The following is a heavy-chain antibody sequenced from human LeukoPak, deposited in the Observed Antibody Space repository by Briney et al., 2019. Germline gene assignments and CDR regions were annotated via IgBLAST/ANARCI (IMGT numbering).Heavy chain of an antibody. Sequence: PSETLSLTCTVSGGSISSYYWSWIRQPPGKGLEWIGYIYYSGSTNYNPSLKSRVTISVDTSKNQFSLKLSSVTAADTAVYYCARDRLINCSGGSCPIDYWGQGTLVTVSS. CDR1: GGSISSYY. CDR2: IYYSGST. CDR3: ARDRLINCSGGSCPIDY. D-gene: IGHD2-15*01. J-gene: IGHJ4*02. V-gene: IGHV4-59*12.